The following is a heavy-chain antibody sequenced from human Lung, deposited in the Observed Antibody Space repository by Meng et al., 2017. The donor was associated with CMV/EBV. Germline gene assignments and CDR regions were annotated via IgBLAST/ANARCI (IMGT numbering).Heavy chain of an antibody. D-gene: IGHD3-22*01. CDR2: ISGNGGGT. CDR1: GFTFSGYA. J-gene: IGHJ3*02. V-gene: IGHV3-23*01. Sequence: GEXXKISCAASGFTFSGYAMSWIRQAPGKGLEWVSVISGNGGGTYYADSAKGRFTISRDHSKDTVFLQMNSLRVEDTAVYYCARLSVLTNCYDSSGYEGAFDTWGQGKXV. CDR3: ARLSVLTNCYDSSGYEGAFDT.